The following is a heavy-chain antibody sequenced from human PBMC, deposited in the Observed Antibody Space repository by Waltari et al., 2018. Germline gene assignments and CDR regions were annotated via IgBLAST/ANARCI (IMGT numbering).Heavy chain of an antibody. CDR1: GGSISSSSYY. Sequence: QLQLQESGPGLVKPSETLSLTCTVSGGSISSSSYYWGWIRQPPGKGREWIGSIYYRGRTYYNPSLKSRVTIAVETSKNQFSLKLSSVTAADTAVYYCASSSSYYFDYWGQGTLVTVSS. CDR2: IYYRGRT. V-gene: IGHV4-39*01. CDR3: ASSSSYYFDY. J-gene: IGHJ4*02. D-gene: IGHD6-13*01.